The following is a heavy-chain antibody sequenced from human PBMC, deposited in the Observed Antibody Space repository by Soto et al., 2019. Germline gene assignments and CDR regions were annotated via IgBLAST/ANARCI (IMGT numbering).Heavy chain of an antibody. Sequence: GGSLRLSCAASGFTFSDYYMSWIRQAPGKGLEWVSYISSSGSTIYYADSVKGRFTISRDNAKNSLYLQMNSLRAEGTAVYYCARGARHYGDYVGNYYYGMDVWGQGTTVTVSS. CDR3: ARGARHYGDYVGNYYYGMDV. D-gene: IGHD4-17*01. V-gene: IGHV3-11*01. CDR1: GFTFSDYY. CDR2: ISSSGSTI. J-gene: IGHJ6*02.